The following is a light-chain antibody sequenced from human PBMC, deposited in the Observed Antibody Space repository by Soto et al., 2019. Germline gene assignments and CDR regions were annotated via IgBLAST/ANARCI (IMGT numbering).Light chain of an antibody. CDR1: SSDVGGYDY. J-gene: IGLJ3*02. Sequence: QSVLTQPASVSGSPGQSITISCTGTSSDVGGYDYVSWYQQHPGKAPKLMIYEVNNRPSGFSNRFSGSKSGNTASLTISGLQAEDEADYYCSSYTSSSTLVVFGGGTKLTVL. V-gene: IGLV2-14*01. CDR2: EVN. CDR3: SSYTSSSTLVV.